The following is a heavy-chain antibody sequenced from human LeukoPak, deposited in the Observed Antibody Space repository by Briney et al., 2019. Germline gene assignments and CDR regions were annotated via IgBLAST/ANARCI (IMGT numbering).Heavy chain of an antibody. D-gene: IGHD1-26*01. CDR3: ARDQASGSNSLDDY. J-gene: IGHJ4*02. Sequence: ASVKVSCKASGGTFSSYAISWVRQAPGQGLEWMGGIIPIFGTANYAQKFQGRVTITADESTSTAYMELSSLRSEDTAVYYCARDQASGSNSLDDYWGQGTLVTVSS. CDR1: GGTFSSYA. V-gene: IGHV1-69*13. CDR2: IIPIFGTA.